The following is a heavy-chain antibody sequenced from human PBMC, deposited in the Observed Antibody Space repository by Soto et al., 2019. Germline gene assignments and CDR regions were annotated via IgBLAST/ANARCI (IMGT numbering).Heavy chain of an antibody. J-gene: IGHJ4*02. V-gene: IGHV4-31*03. CDR1: GGSISSGGYY. Sequence: QVQLQESGPGLVKPSQTLSLTCTVSGGSISSGGYYWSWIRQHPGKGLEWIGYIYYSGSTYYNPSRKSRVTISVDTSKNQFSLKLTSVTAADTAVYCCARAFDDSGAQFDYWGQGTLVTVSS. D-gene: IGHD4-17*01. CDR2: IYYSGST. CDR3: ARAFDDSGAQFDY.